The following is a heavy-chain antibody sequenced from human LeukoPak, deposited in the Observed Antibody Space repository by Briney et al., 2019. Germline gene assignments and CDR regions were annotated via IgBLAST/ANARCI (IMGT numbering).Heavy chain of an antibody. CDR2: IYSSGST. Sequence: SETLSLTCAVSGGSISSGSYYWRWHRQPGGKGREWIVRIYSSGSTNYNPSRKSRITISVNTAKNQFSLKLSSVTAADTAVYYCARVRATMGATTNWFDPWGQGTLVTVSS. CDR1: GGSISSGSYY. D-gene: IGHD1-26*01. V-gene: IGHV4-61*02. CDR3: ARVRATMGATTNWFDP. J-gene: IGHJ5*02.